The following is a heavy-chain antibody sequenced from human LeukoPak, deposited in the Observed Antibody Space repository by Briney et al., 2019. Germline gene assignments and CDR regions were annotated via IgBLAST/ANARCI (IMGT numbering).Heavy chain of an antibody. J-gene: IGHJ4*02. CDR1: GFTFSDYY. Sequence: GGSLRLSCAASGFTFSDYYMSWIRQAPGKGLEYVSLISSSGSTKYYADSVKGRFTISRDNAKNSLYLLMNSLRAEDTAVYYCARFRGGSSGWYTNDYWGQGTLVTVSS. V-gene: IGHV3-11*04. CDR2: ISSSGSTK. CDR3: ARFRGGSSGWYTNDY. D-gene: IGHD6-19*01.